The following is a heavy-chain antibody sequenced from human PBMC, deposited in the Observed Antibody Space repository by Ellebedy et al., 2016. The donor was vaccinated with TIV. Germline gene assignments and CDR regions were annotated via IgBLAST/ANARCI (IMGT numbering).Heavy chain of an antibody. V-gene: IGHV3-74*01. Sequence: PGGSLRLSCAASGFTFSSNWMHWVRQAPGKGLVWVSRINSDGSRSTYADSVKGRFTTYRDNSKRSVFLQMNSLTVEDTGIYYCASATGGSLEYWGQGILVTVSS. CDR2: INSDGSRS. CDR1: GFTFSSNW. J-gene: IGHJ4*01. D-gene: IGHD2-8*02. CDR3: ASATGGSLEY.